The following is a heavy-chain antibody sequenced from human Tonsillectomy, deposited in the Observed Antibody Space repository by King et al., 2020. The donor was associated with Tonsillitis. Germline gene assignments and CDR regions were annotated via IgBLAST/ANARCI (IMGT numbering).Heavy chain of an antibody. J-gene: IGHJ4*02. CDR1: GFTFSSYG. CDR2: ISYDGSNK. D-gene: IGHD6-13*01. Sequence: VQLVESGGGVVQPGRSLRLSCAAYGFTFSSYGMHWVRQAPGKGLEWVAVISYDGSNKYYADSVKGRFTIYRDNSKNTLYLQMNSMRAEDTAVYYCAREGIAAAGPHFDYWGQGTLVTVSS. V-gene: IGHV3-33*05. CDR3: AREGIAAAGPHFDY.